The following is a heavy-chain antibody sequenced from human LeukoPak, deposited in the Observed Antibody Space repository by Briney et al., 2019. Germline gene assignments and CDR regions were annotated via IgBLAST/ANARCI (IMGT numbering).Heavy chain of an antibody. J-gene: IGHJ5*02. CDR1: GGSISNYY. CDR3: ARGSVRGEFDP. Sequence: SETLSLTCTVSGGSISNYYWSWIRQSPVKGLEWIGFIYYSGSTNYNPSLKSRVTMSVDTSKNQFSLKLSSVTAADTAVYSCARGSVRGEFDPWGQGTLVTVSS. V-gene: IGHV4-59*01. CDR2: IYYSGST. D-gene: IGHD3-10*01.